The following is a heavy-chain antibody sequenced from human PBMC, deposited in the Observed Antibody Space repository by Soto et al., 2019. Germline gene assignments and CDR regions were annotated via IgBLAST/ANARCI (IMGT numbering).Heavy chain of an antibody. Sequence: QVQLVESGGGLVKPGGSLRLSCAASGFTFSDYYMSWIRQAPGKGLEWVSYISSSSSYTNYADSVKGRFTISRDNAKNPLYLQMNSLRAEDTAVYYCARDRGLQPETFDYWGQGTLVTVSS. J-gene: IGHJ4*02. CDR1: GFTFSDYY. V-gene: IGHV3-11*06. CDR2: ISSSSSYT. CDR3: ARDRGLQPETFDY. D-gene: IGHD1-26*01.